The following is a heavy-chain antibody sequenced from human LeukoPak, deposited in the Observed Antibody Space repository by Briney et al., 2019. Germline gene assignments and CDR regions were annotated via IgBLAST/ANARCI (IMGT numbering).Heavy chain of an antibody. CDR1: GYTFVSYV. D-gene: IGHD6-19*01. J-gene: IGHJ4*02. CDR2: ISAYNGNT. Sequence: GASVKVSCKASGYTFVSYVINWVRQAPGQGLEWMGWISAYNGNTNYAQKFQDRVTMTTDTSTRTAYMELRSLRSDDTAVYYCARGMQQWLTAGVFDYWGQGTLVTVSS. CDR3: ARGMQQWLTAGVFDY. V-gene: IGHV1-18*01.